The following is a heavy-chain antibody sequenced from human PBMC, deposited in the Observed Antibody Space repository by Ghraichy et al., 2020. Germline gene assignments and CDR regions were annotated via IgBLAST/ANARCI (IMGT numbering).Heavy chain of an antibody. CDR3: LRDLAGAVLANNGFDP. CDR2: ITPASGGT. CDR1: GYTFTGYH. V-gene: IGHV1-2*06. Sequence: ASVKVSCKASGYTFTGYHIHWVRQAPGQGLEWMGRITPASGGTQYARKFHDRVTMTSDTSITTAYMELTSLTYADTAVYFCLRDLAGAVLANNGFDPWGQGTLVTVSS. J-gene: IGHJ5*02. D-gene: IGHD2-8*01.